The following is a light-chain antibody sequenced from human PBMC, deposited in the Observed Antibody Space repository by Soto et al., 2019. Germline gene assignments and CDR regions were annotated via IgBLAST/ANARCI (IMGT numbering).Light chain of an antibody. Sequence: DIQLTQTPSPLSASVGDEVTITCRASQTISRWLAWYQQKPGRAPKLLIYDASTLESGVPSRFSGSGSETEFTLTISRLQPDDFATYFCHSRAFGQGTRPEIK. V-gene: IGKV1-5*01. CDR3: HSRA. CDR2: DAS. CDR1: QTISRW. J-gene: IGKJ5*01.